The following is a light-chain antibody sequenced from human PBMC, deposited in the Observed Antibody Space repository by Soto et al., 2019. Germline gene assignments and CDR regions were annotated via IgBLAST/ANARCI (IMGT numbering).Light chain of an antibody. J-gene: IGKJ2*01. V-gene: IGKV3-20*01. CDR3: QQYANSPFT. Sequence: EIVLTQSPGTLPLSPGERATLSCRASQSVSSNYLVWYQQKPGQATRPLLYGASSRATGIPDRFSGSGSGTDFTLTISRLEPEDFAVYYCQQYANSPFTFGQGTKLEIK. CDR1: QSVSSNY. CDR2: GAS.